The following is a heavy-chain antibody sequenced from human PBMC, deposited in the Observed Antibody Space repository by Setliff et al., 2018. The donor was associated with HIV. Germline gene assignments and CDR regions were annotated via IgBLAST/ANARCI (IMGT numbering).Heavy chain of an antibody. J-gene: IGHJ6*02. D-gene: IGHD3-10*01. V-gene: IGHV4-31*03. CDR3: ARDRGLLWFGESVRYYYYYGMDV. CDR1: GGSISSGGYY. Sequence: SETLSLTCTVSGGSISSGGYYWSWIRQHPGKGLEWIGYIYYSGSTYYNPSLKSRVTISVDTSKNQFSLKLSSVTAADTAVYYCARDRGLLWFGESVRYYYYYGMDVWGQGTTVTV. CDR2: IYYSGST.